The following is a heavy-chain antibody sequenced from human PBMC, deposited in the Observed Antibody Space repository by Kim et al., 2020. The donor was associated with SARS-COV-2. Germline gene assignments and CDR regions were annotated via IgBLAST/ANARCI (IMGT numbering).Heavy chain of an antibody. CDR2: IIPIFGTA. V-gene: IGHV1-69*06. D-gene: IGHD3-22*01. J-gene: IGHJ4*02. CDR1: GGTFSSYA. CDR3: ARIGAYYYDSSGYYDDY. Sequence: SVKVSCKASGGTFSSYAISWVRQAPGQGLEWMGGIIPIFGTANYAQKFQGRVTITADKSTSTAYMELSSLRSEDTAVYYCARIGAYYYDSSGYYDDYWGQGTLVTVSS.